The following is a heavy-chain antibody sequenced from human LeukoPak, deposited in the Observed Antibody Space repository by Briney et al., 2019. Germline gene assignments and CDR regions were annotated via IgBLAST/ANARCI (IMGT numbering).Heavy chain of an antibody. Sequence: GESLKISCKGSGYSFTSYWIGWVRQMPGKGLEWMGIIYTGDSDTRYSPSFQGQVTISADKSISTAYLQWSSLKASDTAMYYCARLRKEIGVYSNYYFDYWGQGTLVTVSS. V-gene: IGHV5-51*01. CDR1: GYSFTSYW. J-gene: IGHJ4*02. D-gene: IGHD4-11*01. CDR2: IYTGDSDT. CDR3: ARLRKEIGVYSNYYFDY.